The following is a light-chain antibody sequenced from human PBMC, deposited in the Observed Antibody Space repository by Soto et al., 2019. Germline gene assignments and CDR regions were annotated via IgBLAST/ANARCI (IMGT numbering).Light chain of an antibody. CDR2: GTS. Sequence: QSVLTQPPSVSGAPGQRVTISCTGSSSNIGEGYDVHWYQQRPGTAPKLLIFGTSNRPSGVPDRFSRSKSGTSASLAITGLQAEDEAYYYCQSSDTSLSGSEVFGGGTKLTPL. J-gene: IGLJ2*01. CDR3: QSSDTSLSGSEV. V-gene: IGLV1-40*01. CDR1: SSNIGEGYD.